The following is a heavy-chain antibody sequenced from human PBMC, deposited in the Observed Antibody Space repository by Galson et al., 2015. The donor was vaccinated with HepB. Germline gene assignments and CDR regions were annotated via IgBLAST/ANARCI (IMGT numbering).Heavy chain of an antibody. V-gene: IGHV1-69*13. CDR3: ARGGTNWARWGPGAFDI. D-gene: IGHD7-27*01. CDR1: GGTFSSYA. CDR2: IIPIFGTA. J-gene: IGHJ3*02. Sequence: SVKVSCKASGGTFSSYAISWVRQAPGQGLEWMGGIIPIFGTANYAQKFQGRVTITADESTSTAYMELSSLRSEDTAVYYCARGGTNWARWGPGAFDIWGQGTMVTVSS.